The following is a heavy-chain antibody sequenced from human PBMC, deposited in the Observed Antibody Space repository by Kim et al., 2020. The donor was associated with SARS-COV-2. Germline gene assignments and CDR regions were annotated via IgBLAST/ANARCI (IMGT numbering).Heavy chain of an antibody. Sequence: SGTTIYYADSVQGRYTNSRDNAKNSLYLQMNSLRAEDSAVYFCARPHSSNYWGQGTLVTVSS. CDR3: ARPHSSNY. J-gene: IGHJ4*02. CDR2: SGTTI. V-gene: IGHV3-11*01. D-gene: IGHD2-2*01.